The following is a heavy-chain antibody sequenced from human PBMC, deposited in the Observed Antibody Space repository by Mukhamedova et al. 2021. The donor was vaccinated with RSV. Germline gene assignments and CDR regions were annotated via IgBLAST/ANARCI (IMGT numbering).Heavy chain of an antibody. Sequence: GKGLEWIGSIYHSGSTYYNPSLKSRVTISVDTSKNQFPLKLSSVTAADTAVYYCARMVGGHMDVWGKGTTVTVSS. CDR3: ARMVGGHMDV. CDR2: IYHSGST. D-gene: IGHD4-23*01. V-gene: IGHV4-38-2*01. J-gene: IGHJ6*04.